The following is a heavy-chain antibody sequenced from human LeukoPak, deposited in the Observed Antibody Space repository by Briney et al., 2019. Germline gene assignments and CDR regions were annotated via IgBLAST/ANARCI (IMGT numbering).Heavy chain of an antibody. V-gene: IGHV3-21*01. CDR2: ISSSSRFI. CDR1: GFTFNSYS. D-gene: IGHD6-19*01. CDR3: AKDLIAVAGTLGDY. J-gene: IGHJ4*02. Sequence: GGSLRLSCAASGFTFNSYSMNWFRQAPGKGLEWVSSISSSSRFIYYADSVKGRFTISRDNSKNTLYLQMNSLRAEDTAVYYCAKDLIAVAGTLGDYWGRGTLVTVSS.